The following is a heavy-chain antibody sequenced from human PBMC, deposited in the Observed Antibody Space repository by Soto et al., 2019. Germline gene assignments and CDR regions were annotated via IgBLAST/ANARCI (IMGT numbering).Heavy chain of an antibody. D-gene: IGHD3-9*01. Sequence: ASVKVSCKASGYTFTGYYMHWVRQAPGQGLEWMGWINPNSGGTNYAQKFQGWVTMTRDTSISTAYMELSRLRSDDTAVYYCARSPKVNYDILNGYYNFDAFDIWGQGTMVTVSS. CDR2: INPNSGGT. CDR1: GYTFTGYY. J-gene: IGHJ3*02. CDR3: ARSPKVNYDILNGYYNFDAFDI. V-gene: IGHV1-2*04.